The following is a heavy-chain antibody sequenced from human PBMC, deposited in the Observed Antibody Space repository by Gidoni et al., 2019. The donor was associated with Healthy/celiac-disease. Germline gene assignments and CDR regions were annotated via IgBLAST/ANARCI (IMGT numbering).Heavy chain of an antibody. V-gene: IGHV3-23*01. CDR1: GFTFSSYA. J-gene: IGHJ4*02. CDR2: ISGSGGST. Sequence: EVQLLESGGGLVQPGGSLRLSCAASGFTFSSYAMSWVRQAPGKGLEWVSAISGSGGSTYYADSVKGRFTISRDNSKNTLYLQMNSLRAEDTAVYYCAKVDLEGGYPPYYFDYWGQGTLVTVSS. CDR3: AKVDLEGGYPPYYFDY. D-gene: IGHD3-22*01.